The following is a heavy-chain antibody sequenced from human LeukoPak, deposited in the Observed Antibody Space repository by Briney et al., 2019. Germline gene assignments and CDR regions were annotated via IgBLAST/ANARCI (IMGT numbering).Heavy chain of an antibody. CDR2: INSNSGGT. CDR1: GYTFTGYY. Sequence: ASVKVSCKASGYTFTGYYIHWVRQAPGQGLEWMGWINSNSGGTNYAQKFQGRVTMTRDTSISTAYMELSRLTSDDTAVYYCVRDRGGYTKNAFDIWGQGTMVTVSS. J-gene: IGHJ3*02. D-gene: IGHD5-24*01. CDR3: VRDRGGYTKNAFDI. V-gene: IGHV1-2*02.